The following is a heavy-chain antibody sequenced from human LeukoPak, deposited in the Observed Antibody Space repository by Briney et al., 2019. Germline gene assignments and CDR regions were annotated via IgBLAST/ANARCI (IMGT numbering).Heavy chain of an antibody. CDR1: GGSISSYY. CDR3: ARECRDGYNTLDY. J-gene: IGHJ4*02. Sequence: SETLSLTCTVSGGSISSYYWSWIRQPPGKGLEWIGYIYYSGSTNYNPSLKSRVTISVDTSKNQFSLKLSSVTAADTAVYYCARECRDGYNTLDYWGQGTLVTVSS. V-gene: IGHV4-59*01. CDR2: IYYSGST. D-gene: IGHD5-24*01.